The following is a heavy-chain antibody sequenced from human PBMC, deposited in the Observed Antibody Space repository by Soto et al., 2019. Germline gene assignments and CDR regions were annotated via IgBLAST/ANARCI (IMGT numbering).Heavy chain of an antibody. CDR2: INPSGGST. Sequence: ASVKVSCKASGYTFTIYYMHWVRQAPGQGLEWMGIINPSGGSTSYAQKFQGRVTMTRDTSTSTVYMELSSLRSEDTAVYYCARDRRRITIFGVVITRTPYGMDVWGQGTTVTVSS. CDR1: GYTFTIYY. CDR3: ARDRRRITIFGVVITRTPYGMDV. D-gene: IGHD3-3*01. J-gene: IGHJ6*02. V-gene: IGHV1-46*01.